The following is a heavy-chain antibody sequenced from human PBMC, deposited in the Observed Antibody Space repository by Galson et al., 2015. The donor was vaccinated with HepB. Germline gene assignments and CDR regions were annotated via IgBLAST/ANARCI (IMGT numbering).Heavy chain of an antibody. J-gene: IGHJ4*02. V-gene: IGHV1-2*05. CDR2: INPNSGGT. CDR3: ARARNYGDYRYYFDY. Sequence: SVKVSCKASGYTFTGYYMHWVRQAPGQGLEWMGRINPNSGGTNYALKFQGRVTMTRDTSISTAYMELSRLRSDDTVVYYCARARNYGDYRYYFDYWGQGTLVTVSS. D-gene: IGHD4-17*01. CDR1: GYTFTGYY.